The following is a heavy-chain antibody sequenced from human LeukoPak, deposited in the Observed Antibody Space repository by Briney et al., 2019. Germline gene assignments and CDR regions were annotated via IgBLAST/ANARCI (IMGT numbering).Heavy chain of an antibody. CDR1: GSTFSDYY. D-gene: IGHD6-13*01. J-gene: IGHJ3*02. Sequence: GGSLRLSCAASGSTFSDYYMSWIRQAPGKGLEWVSYISSSGSNIYYADSVKGRFTISRDNPKNSLYLQMNSLRAEDTAVYYCARVSGSSWTYAFDIWGQGTMVTVSS. V-gene: IGHV3-11*01. CDR3: ARVSGSSWTYAFDI. CDR2: ISSSGSNI.